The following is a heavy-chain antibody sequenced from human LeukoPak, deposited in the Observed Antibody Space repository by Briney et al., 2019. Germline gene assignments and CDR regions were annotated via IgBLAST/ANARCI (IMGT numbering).Heavy chain of an antibody. V-gene: IGHV3-23*01. J-gene: IGHJ4*02. CDR3: AKVRPFIPIAVVPEYFDY. Sequence: GGSLRLSCAASGFTFSDYAITWVRQAPGKGLEWVSHISGNGGSTSYADSVRGRFTVSRDNSKNMLYLQMNSLRVDDTAVYYCAKVRPFIPIAVVPEYFDYWGQGTLVAVSS. D-gene: IGHD6-19*01. CDR1: GFTFSDYA. CDR2: ISGNGGST.